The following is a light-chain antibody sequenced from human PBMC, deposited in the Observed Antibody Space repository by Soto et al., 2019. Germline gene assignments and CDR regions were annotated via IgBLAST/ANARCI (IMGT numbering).Light chain of an antibody. Sequence: IVMTHSPGTLSLSAGERATLSWGASQSVSSRLAWYQQKPRQAPRLLISGASSRATGIPDRFSGSGFATDFTPTISRLEPEDFALYYCQHYAGGSRITFGQGTRLEIK. V-gene: IGKV3-20*01. CDR1: QSVSSR. CDR2: GAS. J-gene: IGKJ5*01. CDR3: QHYAGGSRIT.